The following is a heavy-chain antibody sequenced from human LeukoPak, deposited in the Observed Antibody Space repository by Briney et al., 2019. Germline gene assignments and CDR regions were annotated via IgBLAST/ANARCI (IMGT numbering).Heavy chain of an antibody. D-gene: IGHD2/OR15-2a*01. Sequence: GGSLRLSCAAAGFTFTNYGMSWVRQTPGKGLEWVSRVSASGGRTYYADSVKGRFTISRDNSKNTVSLQMNNLRAEDTAVYYCARGLFLYYFDYWGQGTLVTVSS. J-gene: IGHJ4*02. CDR3: ARGLFLYYFDY. V-gene: IGHV3-23*01. CDR2: VSASGGRT. CDR1: GFTFTNYG.